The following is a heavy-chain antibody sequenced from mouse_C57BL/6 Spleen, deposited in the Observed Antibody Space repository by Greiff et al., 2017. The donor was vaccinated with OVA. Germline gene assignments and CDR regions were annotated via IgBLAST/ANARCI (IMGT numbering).Heavy chain of an antibody. J-gene: IGHJ2*01. D-gene: IGHD1-1*01. CDR3: ASSSSVVAYCFDS. CDR1: GYTFTSYW. CDR2: IHPNSGST. V-gene: IGHV1-64*01. Sequence: QVQLQQPGAELVKPGASVKLSCKASGYTFTSYWMPWVKQRPGQGLEWIGMIHPNSGSTNYNEKFKSKATLTVDNSSSTAYMQLSSLTSEDSAVYYSASSSSVVAYCFDSWGQGTPLTVSS.